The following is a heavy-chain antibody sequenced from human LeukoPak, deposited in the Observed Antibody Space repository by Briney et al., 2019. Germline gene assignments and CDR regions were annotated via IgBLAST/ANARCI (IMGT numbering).Heavy chain of an antibody. D-gene: IGHD3-10*01. CDR3: ARVGFREPAFDY. Sequence: KSSETLSLTCTVSGGSISSSSYYWGWIRQPPGKGLEWIGYIYYSGSTNYNPSLKSRVTISVDTSKNQFSLKLSSVTAADTAVYYCARVGFREPAFDYWGQGTLVTVSS. V-gene: IGHV4-61*05. CDR2: IYYSGST. CDR1: GGSISSSSYY. J-gene: IGHJ4*02.